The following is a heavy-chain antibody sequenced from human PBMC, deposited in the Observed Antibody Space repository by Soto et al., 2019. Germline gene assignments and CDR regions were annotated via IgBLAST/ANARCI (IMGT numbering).Heavy chain of an antibody. V-gene: IGHV5-51*01. D-gene: IGHD3-10*01. Sequence: PGESLKISCKGSGHSFTSYWIGWVRQMPGKGLEWMGIIYPGDSDTRYSPSFQGQVTISADKSISTAYLQWSSLKASDTAMYYCATHLEDYYGFPNLFDYWGQGTLVTVSS. CDR3: ATHLEDYYGFPNLFDY. CDR2: IYPGDSDT. J-gene: IGHJ4*02. CDR1: GHSFTSYW.